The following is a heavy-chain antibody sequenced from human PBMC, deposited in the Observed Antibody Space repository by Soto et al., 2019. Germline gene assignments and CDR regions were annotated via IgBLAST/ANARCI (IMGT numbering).Heavy chain of an antibody. V-gene: IGHV3-20*01. J-gene: IGHJ6*03. CDR2: INWNGGST. D-gene: IGHD2-8*01. CDR3: ARAAKFGEMVYAQYHYYMDV. CDR1: GFTFDDYG. Sequence: EVQLVESGGGVVRPGGSLRLSCAASGFTFDDYGMSWVRQAPGKGLEWVSGINWNGGSTGYADSVKGRFTISRDNAKNSLYPQMNSLRAEDTALYHCARAAKFGEMVYAQYHYYMDVWGKGTTVTVSS.